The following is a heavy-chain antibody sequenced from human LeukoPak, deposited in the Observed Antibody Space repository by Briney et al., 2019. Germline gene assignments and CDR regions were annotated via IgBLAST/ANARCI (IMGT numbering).Heavy chain of an antibody. CDR2: IKQDGSEK. CDR1: GVTFSSYS. CDR3: ARGGPGFDWSQYAFDI. J-gene: IGHJ3*02. V-gene: IGHV3-7*01. Sequence: QAGGSLRLSCEASGVTFSSYSMNWVRQAPGKGLEWVANIKQDGSEKYYVDSVKGRFTISRDNAKNSLYLQMNSLRAEDTAVYYCARGGPGFDWSQYAFDIWGQGTMVTVSS. D-gene: IGHD3-9*01.